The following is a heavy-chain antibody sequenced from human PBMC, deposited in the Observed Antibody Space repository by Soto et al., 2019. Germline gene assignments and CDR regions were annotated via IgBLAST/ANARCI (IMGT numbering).Heavy chain of an antibody. D-gene: IGHD2-2*02. Sequence: ASVKVSCKASGYTFTSYGISWVRQAPGQGLEWMGWISAHNGNTNYAQELQGRVTMTTDTSTSTAYMELRSLRSDDTAVYYCARDWRYCSSTSCYTTTIFYYYYGMDVWGQGTTVTV. CDR2: ISAHNGNT. V-gene: IGHV1-18*04. J-gene: IGHJ6*02. CDR1: GYTFTSYG. CDR3: ARDWRYCSSTSCYTTTIFYYYYGMDV.